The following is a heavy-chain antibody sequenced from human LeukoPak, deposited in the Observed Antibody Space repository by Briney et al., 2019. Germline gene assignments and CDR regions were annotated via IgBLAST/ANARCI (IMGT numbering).Heavy chain of an antibody. Sequence: PGGPLRLSCAASGFTFSSYAMSWVRQAPGKGLEWVSAISGSGGDTYYADSVKGRFTISRDNSKNTLYVQMNSLRAEDTAVYYCAEHPSMPRGPGYWGQGTLVTVSS. J-gene: IGHJ4*02. V-gene: IGHV3-23*01. CDR3: AEHPSMPRGPGY. CDR2: ISGSGGDT. D-gene: IGHD3-10*01. CDR1: GFTFSSYA.